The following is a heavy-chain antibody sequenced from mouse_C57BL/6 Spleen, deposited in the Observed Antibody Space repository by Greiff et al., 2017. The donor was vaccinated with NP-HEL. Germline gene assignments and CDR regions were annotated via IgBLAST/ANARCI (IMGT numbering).Heavy chain of an antibody. Sequence: QVQLQQPGAELVKPGASVKLSCKASGYTFTSYWMHWVKQRPGQGLEWIGMIHPNSGSTNYNEKFKSKATLTVDKSSSTAYMQLSSLTSEDSAVYYCARGWSDADYYGSSFDYWGQGTTLTVSS. D-gene: IGHD1-1*01. V-gene: IGHV1-64*01. J-gene: IGHJ2*01. CDR1: GYTFTSYW. CDR2: IHPNSGST. CDR3: ARGWSDADYYGSSFDY.